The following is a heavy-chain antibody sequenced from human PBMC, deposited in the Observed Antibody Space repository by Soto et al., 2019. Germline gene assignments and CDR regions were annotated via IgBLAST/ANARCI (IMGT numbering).Heavy chain of an antibody. D-gene: IGHD3-9*01. CDR1: GGSICSTVYY. CDR3: ARTGAYYDVLTGPPAYYMDV. Sequence: PSGTLSLTCTVSGGSICSTVYYWCWTRQPPGKGREWIGSIYYSGSTYYNPSLKSRVTISVDTSKNQFSLKLSSVTAADTAVYYCARTGAYYDVLTGPPAYYMDVWGKGTTVTVSS. V-gene: IGHV4-39*01. J-gene: IGHJ6*03. CDR2: IYYSGST.